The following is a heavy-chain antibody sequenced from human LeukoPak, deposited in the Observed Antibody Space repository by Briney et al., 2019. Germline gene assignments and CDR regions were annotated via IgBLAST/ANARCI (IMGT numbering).Heavy chain of an antibody. J-gene: IGHJ5*01. CDR2: IYYSGST. Sequence: SETLSLTCTVSGGSISSGDYYWSWIRQPPGKGLEWIGYIYYSGSTYYNPSLKSRVTISVDTSKNQFSLKPSSVTAADTAVYYCARSSLVGATPPDSWGQGTLVTVSS. D-gene: IGHD1-26*01. V-gene: IGHV4-30-4*01. CDR1: GGSISSGDYY. CDR3: ARSSLVGATPPDS.